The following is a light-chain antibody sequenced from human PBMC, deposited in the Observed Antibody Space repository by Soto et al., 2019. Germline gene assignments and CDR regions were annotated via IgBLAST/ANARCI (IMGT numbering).Light chain of an antibody. CDR2: SDN. Sequence: HSVLTQPPSASVTPGQRVAISCSRSSSNIAGNAVNWFQQLPGTAPKLLIYSDNHRPSGVPDRFSGSKSGTSASLAISGLQSEDEADYYCATWADSLNTYVFGTGTKVTVL. CDR1: SSNIAGNA. J-gene: IGLJ1*01. V-gene: IGLV1-44*01. CDR3: ATWADSLNTYV.